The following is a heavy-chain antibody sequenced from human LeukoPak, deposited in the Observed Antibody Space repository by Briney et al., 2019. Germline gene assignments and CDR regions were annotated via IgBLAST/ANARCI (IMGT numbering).Heavy chain of an antibody. J-gene: IGHJ5*02. CDR1: GGSISSSSYY. CDR2: IYYSGST. V-gene: IGHV4-39*01. D-gene: IGHD3-10*01. CDR3: ARLGYYGSGSQLGFDP. Sequence: SETLSLTCTVSGGSISSSSYYWVLIRQPPGKGLEWIGCIYYSGSTYYSPSLKSRVTISVDTSKNQFSLKLSSVTAADTAVYYCARLGYYGSGSQLGFDPWGQGTLVTVSS.